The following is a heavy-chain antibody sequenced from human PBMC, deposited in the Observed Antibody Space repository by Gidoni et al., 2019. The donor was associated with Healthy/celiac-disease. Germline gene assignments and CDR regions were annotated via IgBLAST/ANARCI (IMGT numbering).Heavy chain of an antibody. CDR2: INLSGST. CDR3: ARGRGCSGGSCYGWFDP. CDR1: VCSFSAYY. J-gene: IGHJ5*02. V-gene: IGHV4-34*01. Sequence: QLQLQLWVAGLLKPSETLSLTCAVHVCSFSAYYWSWTRQPPGKGLEWIGEINLSGSTNYNPYLKSRVTISVDTSKNQFSLKLSSVTAADTAVYYCARGRGCSGGSCYGWFDPWGQGTLVTVSS. D-gene: IGHD2-15*01.